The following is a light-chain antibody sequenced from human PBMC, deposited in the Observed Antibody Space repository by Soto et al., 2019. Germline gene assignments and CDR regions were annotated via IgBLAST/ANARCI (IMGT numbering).Light chain of an antibody. CDR1: QSINNW. Sequence: DIQMTQSPSSVSASVGDRVTITCRASQSINNWLAWYQQKPGKAPELLIFDASSLESGVPSRFSGSGSGTEFTLTISSLQPDDFATYYCQHYISYSRAFGQGTKVDI. CDR2: DAS. CDR3: QHYISYSRA. V-gene: IGKV1-5*01. J-gene: IGKJ1*01.